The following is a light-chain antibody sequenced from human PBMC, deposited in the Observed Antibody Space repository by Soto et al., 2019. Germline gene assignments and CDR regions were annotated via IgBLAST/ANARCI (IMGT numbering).Light chain of an antibody. J-gene: IGKJ2*01. CDR1: QSVSSD. CDR2: GAS. Sequence: EIVMTQSPATLSVSPGERVTLSCRASQSVSSDLAWYQHKPGQAPRLLIYGASTRATGTPARFSGSGSGTEFSLSISSLQFEDFAVYYCLQYNDWPPKQYTFGRGTKLEIK. V-gene: IGKV3-15*01. CDR3: LQYNDWPPKQYT.